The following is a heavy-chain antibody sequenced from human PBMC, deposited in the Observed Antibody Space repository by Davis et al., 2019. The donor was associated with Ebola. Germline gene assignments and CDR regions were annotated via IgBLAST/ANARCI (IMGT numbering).Heavy chain of an antibody. Sequence: SVTVPCKASGGTFSSYAISWVRQAPGQGLEWMGGIIPILGIANYAQKFQGRVTITADESTSTADMELSSLRSEDTAVYYCASGLVRGESYWYFDLWGRGTLVTVSS. CDR1: GGTFSSYA. CDR2: IIPILGIA. V-gene: IGHV1-69*10. J-gene: IGHJ2*01. CDR3: ASGLVRGESYWYFDL. D-gene: IGHD6-6*01.